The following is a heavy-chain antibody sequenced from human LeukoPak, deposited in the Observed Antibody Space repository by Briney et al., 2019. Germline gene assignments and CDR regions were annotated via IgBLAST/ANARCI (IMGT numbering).Heavy chain of an antibody. D-gene: IGHD6-19*01. CDR3: ARDWAVAGTSGDAFDI. Sequence: GGSLRLSCAASGFTFSSYWMSWVRQAPGKGLEWVANIKQDGSEKYYVDSVKGRFTISRDNAKNSLYLQMNSLRAEDTAVYYCARDWAVAGTSGDAFDIWGQGTMVTVSS. CDR1: GFTFSSYW. CDR2: IKQDGSEK. V-gene: IGHV3-7*01. J-gene: IGHJ3*02.